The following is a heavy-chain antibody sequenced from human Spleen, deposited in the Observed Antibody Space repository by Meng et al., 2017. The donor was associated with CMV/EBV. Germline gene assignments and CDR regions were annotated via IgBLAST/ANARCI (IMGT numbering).Heavy chain of an antibody. V-gene: IGHV4-39*02. D-gene: IGHD3-22*01. Sequence: SETLSLTCTVSGGSISNSNYYWDWIRQPPGKGLEWIGSIYYSGNTDYNPSLKSRVTISVDTSKNHFSLRLSSVTAADTAVYYCASQHSGYYDGFDMWGQGTMVTVSS. J-gene: IGHJ3*02. CDR3: ASQHSGYYDGFDM. CDR1: GGSISNSNYY. CDR2: IYYSGNT.